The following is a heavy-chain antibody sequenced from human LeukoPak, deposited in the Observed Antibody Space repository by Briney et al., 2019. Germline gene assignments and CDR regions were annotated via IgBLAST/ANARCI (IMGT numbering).Heavy chain of an antibody. CDR1: GFTFKSYP. D-gene: IGHD3-10*01. J-gene: IGHJ4*02. Sequence: GGSLGLSCAASGFTFKSYPMHWIRQTPGKGPEWVAAISFDGSNKYYADSVQGRFTLSRDNSNNILYLQMNSLRAEDMAVYYCARDPGNKQLGPFDYWGQGALVTVSS. CDR2: ISFDGSNK. CDR3: ARDPGNKQLGPFDY. V-gene: IGHV3-30*01.